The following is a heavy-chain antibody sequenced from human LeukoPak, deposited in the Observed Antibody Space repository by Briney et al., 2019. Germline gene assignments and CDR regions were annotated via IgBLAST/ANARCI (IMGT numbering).Heavy chain of an antibody. D-gene: IGHD5-18*01. J-gene: IGHJ4*02. V-gene: IGHV4-34*01. CDR1: GGSFSGYY. Sequence: SETLSLTCAVYGGSFSGYYWSWIRQPPGKGLEWIGAINHSGSTNYNPSLKSRVTISVDTSKNQFSLKLSSVTAADTAVYYCAGRRQLWDYWGQGTLVTVSS. CDR2: INHSGST. CDR3: AGRRQLWDY.